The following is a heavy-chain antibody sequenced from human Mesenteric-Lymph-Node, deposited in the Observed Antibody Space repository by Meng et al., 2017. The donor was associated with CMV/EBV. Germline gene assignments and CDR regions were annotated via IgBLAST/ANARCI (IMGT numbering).Heavy chain of an antibody. CDR3: ATSWGYCSSTSCPPDY. CDR1: GFTFRDYY. D-gene: IGHD2-2*01. J-gene: IGHJ4*02. V-gene: IGHV3-11*01. Sequence: GGSLRLSCAASGFTFRDYYMSWIRQAPGKGLEWVAYISSSGTTVYHADSMKGRFTISRDNAKKSLYLQMNSLRAEDTALYYCATSWGYCSSTSCPPDYWGQGTLVTVSS. CDR2: ISSSGTTV.